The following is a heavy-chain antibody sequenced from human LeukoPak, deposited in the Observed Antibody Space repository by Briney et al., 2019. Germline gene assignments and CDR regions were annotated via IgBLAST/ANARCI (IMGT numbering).Heavy chain of an antibody. CDR2: IGTAGDT. CDR1: GVIFSNYD. CDR3: ASSPAYSSSWYVIDT. J-gene: IGHJ5*02. Sequence: PGGSLRLSCAASGVIFSNYDMHWVRQAAGKGLEWVSGIGTAGDTYYPGSVKGRYTISRENAKNSLYLHMNSLSAGDTAMYYCASSPAYSSSWYVIDTWGQGTLVTVSS. V-gene: IGHV3-13*01. D-gene: IGHD6-13*01.